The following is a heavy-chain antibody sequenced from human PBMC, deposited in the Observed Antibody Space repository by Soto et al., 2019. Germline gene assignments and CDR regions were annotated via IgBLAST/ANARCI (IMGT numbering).Heavy chain of an antibody. CDR3: AREGRWLQPPDY. CDR2: ISYDGTKT. Sequence: VQLVESGGGVVQPGRFLRLSCAPSGFTFSGFGMFWVRQAPGKGLEWVSFISYDGTKTYYADSVKGRFTISRDNPKSTLFLQMDSLRVDDTAVYYCAREGRWLQPPDYWGQGTLVTVSS. V-gene: IGHV3-30*03. CDR1: GFTFSGFG. J-gene: IGHJ4*02. D-gene: IGHD5-12*01.